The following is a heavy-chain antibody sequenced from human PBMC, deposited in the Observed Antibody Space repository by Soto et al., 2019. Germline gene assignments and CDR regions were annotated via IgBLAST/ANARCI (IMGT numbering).Heavy chain of an antibody. D-gene: IGHD5-18*01. CDR1: GDSISSNTNY. CDR2: ISYSGTT. J-gene: IGHJ5*02. V-gene: IGHV4-30-4*01. Sequence: QVQLQESGPGLVKPSQTLSLTCTVSGDSISSNTNYWSWIRQPPGEGLEWIGFISYSGTTSYSPSLKSRVATSLDTSKNQFYLSLSSVTATDTAVYYCARGRGYSYGLDPWGQGTLVTVSS. CDR3: ARGRGYSYGLDP.